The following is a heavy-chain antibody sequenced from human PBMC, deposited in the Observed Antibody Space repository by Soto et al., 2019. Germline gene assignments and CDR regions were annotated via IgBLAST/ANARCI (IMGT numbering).Heavy chain of an antibody. CDR2: IYYSGST. CDR3: ARAVGGFGELFPIEY. CDR1: GGSISSGGYY. D-gene: IGHD3-10*01. Sequence: SETLSLTCTVSGGSISSGGYYWSWIRQHPGKGLEWIGYIYYSGSTYYNPSLKSRVTISVDTSKNQFSLKLSSVTAADTAVYYCARAVGGFGELFPIEYWGQGTLVTVSS. V-gene: IGHV4-31*03. J-gene: IGHJ4*02.